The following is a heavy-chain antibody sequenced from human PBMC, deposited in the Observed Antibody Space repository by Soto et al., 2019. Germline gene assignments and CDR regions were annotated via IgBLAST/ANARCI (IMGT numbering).Heavy chain of an antibody. J-gene: IGHJ5*02. CDR2: IYYSGST. V-gene: IGHV4-30-4*01. Sequence: PSETLSLTCTVFGGSISSGDYYWSWIRQPPGKGLEWIGYIYYSGSTYYNPSLKSRVTISVDTSKNQFSLKLSSVTAADTAVYYCARARDCTGDSCTHWFDPWGQGTLVTVSS. CDR1: GGSISSGDYY. D-gene: IGHD2-8*02. CDR3: ARARDCTGDSCTHWFDP.